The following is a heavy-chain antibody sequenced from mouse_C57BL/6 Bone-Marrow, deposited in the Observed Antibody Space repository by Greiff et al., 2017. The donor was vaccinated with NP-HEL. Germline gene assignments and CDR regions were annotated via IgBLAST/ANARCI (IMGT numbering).Heavy chain of an antibody. CDR3: ARPRYYYGSSYHAMDY. V-gene: IGHV5-12*01. CDR1: GFTFSDYY. J-gene: IGHJ4*01. D-gene: IGHD1-1*01. Sequence: EVMLVESGGGLVQPGGSLKLSCAASGFTFSDYYMYWVRQTPEKRLEWVAYISNGGGSTYYPDTVKGRFTITRDNAKNTLYLQMSRLKSEDTAMYYCARPRYYYGSSYHAMDYWGQGTSVTVSS. CDR2: ISNGGGST.